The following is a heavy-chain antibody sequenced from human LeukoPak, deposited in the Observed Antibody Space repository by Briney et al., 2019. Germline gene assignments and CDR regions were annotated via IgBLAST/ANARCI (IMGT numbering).Heavy chain of an antibody. J-gene: IGHJ4*02. Sequence: GGSLRLSCAASGFTFSSYGMHWVRQAPGKGLEWVAFIRYDGSNKYYADSVKGRFTISRDNSENTLYLQMNSLRAEDTAVYYCAKDADGYGDILTYFDYWGQGTLVTVSS. V-gene: IGHV3-30*02. CDR1: GFTFSSYG. D-gene: IGHD6-13*01. CDR2: IRYDGSNK. CDR3: AKDADGYGDILTYFDY.